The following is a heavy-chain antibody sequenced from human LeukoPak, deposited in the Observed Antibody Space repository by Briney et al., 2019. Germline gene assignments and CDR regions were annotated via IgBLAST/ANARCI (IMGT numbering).Heavy chain of an antibody. Sequence: GGSLRLSCAASGFTFSDYWMHWVRQAPGKGLVWVSHINADEDRAAYADSVKGRFTISRDNSKNTLYLQMNSLRAEDTAVYYCAKDRSYGLFDPWGQGTLVTVSS. D-gene: IGHD5-18*01. J-gene: IGHJ5*02. CDR2: INADEDRA. CDR1: GFTFSDYW. CDR3: AKDRSYGLFDP. V-gene: IGHV3-74*01.